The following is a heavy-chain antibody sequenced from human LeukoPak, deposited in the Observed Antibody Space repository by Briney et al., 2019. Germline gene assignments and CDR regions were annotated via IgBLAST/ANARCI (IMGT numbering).Heavy chain of an antibody. D-gene: IGHD2-21*02. CDR3: ARVVVTARGAFDI. J-gene: IGHJ4*02. CDR2: IYYSGST. CDR1: GGSISSSSYY. V-gene: IGHV4-39*07. Sequence: SETLSLTCTVSGGSISSSSYYWGWIRQPPGKGLEWIGSIYYSGSTYYNPSLKSRVTISVDTSKNQFSLKLSSVTAADTAVYYCARVVVTARGAFDIWGQGTLVTVSS.